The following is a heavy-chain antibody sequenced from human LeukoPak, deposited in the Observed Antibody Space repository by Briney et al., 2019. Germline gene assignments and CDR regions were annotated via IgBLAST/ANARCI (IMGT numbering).Heavy chain of an antibody. J-gene: IGHJ4*02. V-gene: IGHV3-66*01. CDR3: ARDLAYYGSGKQNY. D-gene: IGHD3-10*01. CDR2: INSGGST. Sequence: PGGSLRLSCAASGFTVSSNHMSWVRRAPGKGLEWVSVINSGGSTYYADSVKGRFTISRDNSKNTLYPQMNSLRAEDTAVYYCARDLAYYGSGKQNYWGQGTLVTVSS. CDR1: GFTVSSNH.